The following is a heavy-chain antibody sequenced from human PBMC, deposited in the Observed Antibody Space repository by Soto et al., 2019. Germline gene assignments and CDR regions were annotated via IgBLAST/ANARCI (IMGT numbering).Heavy chain of an antibody. D-gene: IGHD6-19*01. J-gene: IGHJ4*02. V-gene: IGHV3-30*18. Sequence: GGSLRLSCAASGFTFNTYGMHWVRQAPCKGLEWVAVISYDGSKNNYADSVKGRFIISSDNSKNTLYLQMNSLRAEDTAVYYCANSGEYSSGWYRGYLDYRGQGTTVTVSS. CDR2: ISYDGSKN. CDR3: ANSGEYSSGWYRGYLDY. CDR1: GFTFNTYG.